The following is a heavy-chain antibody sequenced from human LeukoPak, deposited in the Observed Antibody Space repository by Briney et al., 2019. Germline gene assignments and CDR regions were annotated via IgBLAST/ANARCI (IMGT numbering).Heavy chain of an antibody. D-gene: IGHD3-10*01. V-gene: IGHV1-18*01. CDR3: ARVKKRYYGSGSYPYYYGMDV. CDR2: ISAYNGNK. J-gene: IGHJ6*02. CDR1: GYTFTSYG. Sequence: GASVKVSCKASGYTFTSYGISWVQQAPGQGLDWMGWISAYNGNKNYAQKLQGRVTMTTDTSTSTAYMELRSLRSDDTAVYYCARVKKRYYGSGSYPYYYGMDVWGQGTTVTVSS.